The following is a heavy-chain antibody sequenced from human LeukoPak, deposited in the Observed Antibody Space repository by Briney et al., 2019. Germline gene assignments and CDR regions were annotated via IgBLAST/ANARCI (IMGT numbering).Heavy chain of an antibody. CDR3: ARAGSGSYFGAHLKSDY. V-gene: IGHV1-18*01. D-gene: IGHD1-26*01. CDR2: ISAYNGDT. Sequence: GASVKVSCKASGYTFTSYGISWVRQAPGQGLEWMGWISAYNGDTNYAQMLQGRVTMTTDPSMSTAYMELRSPRSEDTAVYYCARAGSGSYFGAHLKSDYWGQGTLVTVSS. J-gene: IGHJ4*02. CDR1: GYTFTSYG.